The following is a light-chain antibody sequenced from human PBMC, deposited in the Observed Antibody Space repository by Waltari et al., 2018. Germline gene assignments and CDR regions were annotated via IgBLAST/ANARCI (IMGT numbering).Light chain of an antibody. CDR3: QQYYSSPYT. Sequence: DFVMTQSSASLALSLGERATIHCKTSPTVLYNSNNRNYLTWYQQKPGQPPKLLFYWASTRESGVPDRFSASGSGTDFTLTISRLQPEDVAIYYCQQYYSSPYTFGQGTRLEIK. J-gene: IGKJ2*01. V-gene: IGKV4-1*01. CDR2: WAS. CDR1: PTVLYNSNNRNY.